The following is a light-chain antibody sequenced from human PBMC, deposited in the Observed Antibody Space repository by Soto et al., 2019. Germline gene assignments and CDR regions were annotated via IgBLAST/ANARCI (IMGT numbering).Light chain of an antibody. V-gene: IGLV2-11*01. Sequence: QSALTQPASVSGSPGQSITISCTGTSSDVGGYNYVSWYQQHPGKAPKLMIYDVAKRPSGVPDRFSGSKSANTASLTISGLQAEEEADYYCFSYAGNSTWVFGGGTKLTVL. CDR1: SSDVGGYNY. CDR3: FSYAGNSTWV. J-gene: IGLJ3*02. CDR2: DVA.